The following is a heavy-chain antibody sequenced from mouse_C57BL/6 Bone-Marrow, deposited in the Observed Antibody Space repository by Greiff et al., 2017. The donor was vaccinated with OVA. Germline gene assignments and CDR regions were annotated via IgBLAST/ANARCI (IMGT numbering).Heavy chain of an antibody. Sequence: QVQLQQPGAELVRPGSSVKLSCKASGYTFTSYWMHWVKQRPIQGLEWIGNIDPSDSETHYTPKFKDKATLTVDTSSSTAYMPLSSLTSEVSAVYYGARGGYGSSYDFDYWGQGTTLTVSA. CDR3: ARGGYGSSYDFDY. J-gene: IGHJ2*01. D-gene: IGHD1-1*01. CDR1: GYTFTSYW. V-gene: IGHV1-52*01. CDR2: IDPSDSET.